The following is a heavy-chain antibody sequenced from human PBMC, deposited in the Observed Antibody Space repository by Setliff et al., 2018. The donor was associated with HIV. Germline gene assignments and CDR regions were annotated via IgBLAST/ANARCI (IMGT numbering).Heavy chain of an antibody. J-gene: IGHJ6*02. Sequence: ASVKVSCKASGYTFTSYDINWVRQATGQGLEWMGWMNPNSGNTGYAQKFQGRVTMTRNTSISTAYMELSSLRSEGTAVYYCARSKGARAHYYYGMDVWGQGTTVTVSS. D-gene: IGHD1-26*01. V-gene: IGHV1-8*02. CDR2: MNPNSGNT. CDR1: GYTFTSYD. CDR3: ARSKGARAHYYYGMDV.